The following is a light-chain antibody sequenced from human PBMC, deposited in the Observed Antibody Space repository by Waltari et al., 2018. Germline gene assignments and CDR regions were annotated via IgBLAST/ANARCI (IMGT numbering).Light chain of an antibody. CDR1: QSVSRA. CDR2: RAS. J-gene: IGKJ1*01. V-gene: IGKV3-20*01. CDR3: QDDKLFPGT. Sequence: EIVLKQSPGSLSSSPGERVTLSCRASQSVSRALAWYQQKPGQAPRLLIFRASNRATGIPDRFSGSGSETDFSLTNSRLAGEVFAAYYHQDDKLFPGTFGRGTKVEI.